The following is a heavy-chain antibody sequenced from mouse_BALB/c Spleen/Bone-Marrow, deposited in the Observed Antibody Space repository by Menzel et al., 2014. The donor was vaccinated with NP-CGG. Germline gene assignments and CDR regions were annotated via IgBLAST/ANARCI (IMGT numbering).Heavy chain of an antibody. CDR2: ISGGGSYT. CDR3: ARHAYYDQTEVSFVY. D-gene: IGHD2-4*01. J-gene: IGHJ3*01. Sequence: EVKVVESGGGLVKSGGSLKLSCAASGFSFNSYGMSWVRQTPEKRLEWVATISGGGSYTFYPDSVKGRFTISRDNTKNSLYQQLSSLRSEDTALYYCARHAYYDQTEVSFVYWGQGTLVTVSA. CDR1: GFSFNSYG. V-gene: IGHV5-9-2*01.